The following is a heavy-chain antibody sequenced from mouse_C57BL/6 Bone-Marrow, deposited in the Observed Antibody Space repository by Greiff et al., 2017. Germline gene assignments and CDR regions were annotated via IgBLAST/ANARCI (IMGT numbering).Heavy chain of an antibody. CDR1: GFTFSDAW. D-gene: IGHD1-1*01. CDR2: IRNKANNHAT. J-gene: IGHJ2*01. V-gene: IGHV6-6*01. CDR3: CRITTVVATRY. Sequence: EVKLMESGGGLVQPGGSMKLSCAASGFTFSDAWMDWVRQSPEKGLEWVAEIRNKANNHATYYAESVKGRFTISRDDSKSSVYLQMNSLRAEDTGIYYCCRITTVVATRYWGQGTTLTVSS.